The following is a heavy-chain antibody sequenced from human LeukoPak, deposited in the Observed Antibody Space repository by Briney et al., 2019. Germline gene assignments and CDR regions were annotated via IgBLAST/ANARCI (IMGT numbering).Heavy chain of an antibody. CDR3: ARHNYGSAPLRY. CDR2: INHSGTT. CDR1: GGSFSGYY. J-gene: IGHJ4*02. Sequence: SETLSLTCAVYGGSFSGYYWSWIRQPPGKGLEWIGEINHSGTTNYNPSLKSRVTMSVDTSKNQFSLKLTSVTAADTAVYYCARHNYGSAPLRYWGKGTLVTVSS. V-gene: IGHV4-34*01. D-gene: IGHD3-10*01.